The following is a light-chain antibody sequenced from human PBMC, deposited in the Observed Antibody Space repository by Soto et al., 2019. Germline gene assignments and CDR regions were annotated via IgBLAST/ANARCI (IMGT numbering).Light chain of an antibody. Sequence: EIVLTQSPATVSLSPGERATLSCRASQTVSSSLAWYQQKPGQAPRLLIYEASNRATGIPARFGGSGSGADFTLTISSLEPEDFALYYCQQHINWPLTFGGGTKVDIK. J-gene: IGKJ4*01. CDR2: EAS. CDR1: QTVSSS. V-gene: IGKV3-11*01. CDR3: QQHINWPLT.